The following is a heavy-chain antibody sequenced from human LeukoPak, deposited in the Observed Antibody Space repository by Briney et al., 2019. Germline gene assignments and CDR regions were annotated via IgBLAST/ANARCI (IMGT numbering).Heavy chain of an antibody. Sequence: SETLSLTCTVSGGSISSYYWSWIRQPPGKGLEWIGYIYYSGSTNYNPSLKSRVTISVDTSKNQVSLKLSSVTAADTAVYYCARQGGSGSYYHYWGQGTLVTVSS. V-gene: IGHV4-59*08. CDR1: GGSISSYY. CDR2: IYYSGST. D-gene: IGHD3-10*01. CDR3: ARQGGSGSYYHY. J-gene: IGHJ4*02.